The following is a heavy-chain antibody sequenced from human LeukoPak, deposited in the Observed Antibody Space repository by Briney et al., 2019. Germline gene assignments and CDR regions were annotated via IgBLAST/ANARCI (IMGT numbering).Heavy chain of an antibody. CDR1: GGSISSYY. V-gene: IGHV4-59*01. D-gene: IGHD2-15*01. J-gene: IGHJ1*01. Sequence: SETLSLTCTVSGGSISSYYWSWIRQPPGKGLEWIGYSYYSGCTNYNPSLKSRVTISVDTSKNQFSLKLSSVTAADTAVYYCARARTYCSGGSCDAWYFQHWGQGTLVTVSS. CDR3: ARARTYCSGGSCDAWYFQH. CDR2: SYYSGCT.